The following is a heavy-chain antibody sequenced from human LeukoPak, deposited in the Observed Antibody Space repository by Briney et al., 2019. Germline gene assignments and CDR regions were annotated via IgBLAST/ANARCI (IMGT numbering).Heavy chain of an antibody. CDR2: TYYRSKWYN. CDR1: GDSVSRTDGG. V-gene: IGHV6-1*01. D-gene: IGHD6-19*01. J-gene: IGHJ4*02. Sequence: SQTLSLTCAISGDSVSRTDGGWNWIRQSPSRGLEWLGRTYYRSKWYNDYAVSVKSRITINPDTSKNQFSLQLNSVTPEDTAVYYCAREYSSGWHEGFDYWGQGTLVTVSS. CDR3: AREYSSGWHEGFDY.